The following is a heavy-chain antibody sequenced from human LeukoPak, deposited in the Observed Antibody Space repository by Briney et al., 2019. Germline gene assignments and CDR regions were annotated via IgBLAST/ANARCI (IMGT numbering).Heavy chain of an antibody. CDR2: ISGSGGST. CDR1: GFTFSSYA. V-gene: IGHV3-23*01. J-gene: IGHJ3*02. Sequence: PGGPLRLSCAASGFTFSSYAMRGVRQPPGKGLDWVSAISGSGGSTYYADSVKGRFTISRDNSKNTLYLQMNSLRAEDTAVYYCAKGHIHFRSSSWYHAFDIWGQGTMVTVSS. CDR3: AKGHIHFRSSSWYHAFDI. D-gene: IGHD6-13*01.